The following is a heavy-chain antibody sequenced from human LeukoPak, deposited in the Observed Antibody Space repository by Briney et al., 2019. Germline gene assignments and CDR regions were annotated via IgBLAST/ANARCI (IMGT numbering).Heavy chain of an antibody. CDR1: SDSIRSSY. J-gene: IGHJ4*02. CDR2: IYYSGST. V-gene: IGHV4-59*01. D-gene: IGHD3-22*01. Sequence: SETLSLTCTVSSDSIRSSYWSWLRQPPGKGLEWIGYIYYSGSTSYNPSLKSRVTISVDTSKNQFSLRLSSVTAADTAIYSCARVTPLYDHYYFDWWGQGALVTVSS. CDR3: ARVTPLYDHYYFDW.